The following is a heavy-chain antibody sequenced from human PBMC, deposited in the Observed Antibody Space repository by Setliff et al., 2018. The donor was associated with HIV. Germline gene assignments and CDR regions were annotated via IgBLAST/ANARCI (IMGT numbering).Heavy chain of an antibody. J-gene: IGHJ3*01. CDR2: IFFTGTT. D-gene: IGHD3-22*01. V-gene: IGHV4-59*12. CDR1: GVSIGNFY. Sequence: PSETLSLTCTVSGVSIGNFYWSWVRQSPGRGLEWIGFIFFTGTTNYNPSLKSRVTISVDTSKNQFSLRLSSVTAADTAVYYCARETYYYDSVGYWRSDAFDVWGQGTMVTVSS. CDR3: ARETYYYDSVGYWRSDAFDV.